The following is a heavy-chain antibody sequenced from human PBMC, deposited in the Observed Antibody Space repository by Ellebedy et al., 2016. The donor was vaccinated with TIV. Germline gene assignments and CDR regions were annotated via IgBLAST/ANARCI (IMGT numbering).Heavy chain of an antibody. CDR3: AKLGHRATPDDS. V-gene: IGHV5-51*02. J-gene: IGHJ4*02. CDR2: IDLSDSDI. D-gene: IGHD1-14*01. CDR1: AYSFINDW. Sequence: GESLKISCQSSAYSFINDWSVWVRQMPGRGLEWMGIIDLSDSDIRYSTSFQGQVTISADRSVTTAYLHFNSLKPSDTAVYYCAKLGHRATPDDSWGQGTLVTVSS.